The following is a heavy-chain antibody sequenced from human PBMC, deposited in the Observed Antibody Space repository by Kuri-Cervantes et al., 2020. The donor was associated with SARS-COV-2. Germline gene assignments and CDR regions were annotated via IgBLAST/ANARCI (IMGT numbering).Heavy chain of an antibody. J-gene: IGHJ4*02. CDR1: GYSFTSYW. V-gene: IGHV5-51*01. Sequence: GGSLRLSCKGSGYSFTSYWIGWVRQMPGKGLEWMGIIYPGDSDTRYSLSFQGQVTISADKSISTAYLQWSSLKASDTAMYYCARQKGTTVTVLDYWGQGTLVTVSS. D-gene: IGHD4-17*01. CDR2: IYPGDSDT. CDR3: ARQKGTTVTVLDY.